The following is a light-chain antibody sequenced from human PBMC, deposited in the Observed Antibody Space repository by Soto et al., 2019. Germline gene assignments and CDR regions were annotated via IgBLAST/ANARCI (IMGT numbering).Light chain of an antibody. CDR2: XVX. CDR1: SSDVGGYTY. Sequence: QSALTQPASVSGSPGQSITISCTGTSSDVGGYTYVSWYQQHPGKAPKLMIYXVXNXPXXXSXXXXGSKSGNTASLTISGLXXXXEXXYYCSSYTSSNTRVFGGGTKLTVL. CDR3: SSYTSSNTRV. V-gene: IGLV2-14*01. J-gene: IGLJ3*02.